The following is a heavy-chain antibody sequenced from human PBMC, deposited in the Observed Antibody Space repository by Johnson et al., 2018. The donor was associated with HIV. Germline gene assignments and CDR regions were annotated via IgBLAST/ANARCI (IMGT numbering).Heavy chain of an antibody. CDR3: ARAQVLPDDAFDL. D-gene: IGHD2-2*01. Sequence: MLLVESGGGVVQPGRSLRLSCAATGFTLSNYWMHWVRQVPGKGLVWVSRINKDGSDTTYGDTVMGRFTISRDDAKNTLYLQMNSLRAEYTAVYYCARAQVLPDDAFDLWGQGIKVTVSS. V-gene: IGHV3-74*02. CDR2: INKDGSDT. J-gene: IGHJ3*01. CDR1: GFTLSNYW.